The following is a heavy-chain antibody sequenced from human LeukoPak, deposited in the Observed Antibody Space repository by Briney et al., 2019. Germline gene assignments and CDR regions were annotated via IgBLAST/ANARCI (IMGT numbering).Heavy chain of an antibody. D-gene: IGHD6-19*01. J-gene: IGHJ3*02. V-gene: IGHV5-51*01. Sequence: PGGSLRLSCAASGFSFNTHAMTWVRQAPGKGLEWLGIIYPGDSDTRYSPSVQGQVTISADKSINTAYLQWNRLRASDTAMYYCATRYSSGWYDTFDIWGQGTMVTVSS. CDR3: ATRYSSGWYDTFDI. CDR1: GFSFNTHA. CDR2: IYPGDSDT.